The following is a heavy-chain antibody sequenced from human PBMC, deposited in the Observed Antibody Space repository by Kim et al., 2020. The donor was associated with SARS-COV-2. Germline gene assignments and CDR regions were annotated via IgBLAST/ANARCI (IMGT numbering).Heavy chain of an antibody. J-gene: IGHJ4*02. V-gene: IGHV1-8*01. CDR3: ARSEGYYDFWSGYYSTMNY. Sequence: ASVKVSCKASGYTFTSYDINWVRQATGQGLEWMGWMNPNSGNTGYAQKFQGRVTMTRNTSISTAYMELSSLRSEDTAVYYCARSEGYYDFWSGYYSTMNYWGQGTLVTVSS. D-gene: IGHD3-3*01. CDR2: MNPNSGNT. CDR1: GYTFTSYD.